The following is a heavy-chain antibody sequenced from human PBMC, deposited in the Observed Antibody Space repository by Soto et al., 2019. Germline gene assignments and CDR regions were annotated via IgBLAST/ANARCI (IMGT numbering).Heavy chain of an antibody. CDR1: GGSISSGGYY. CDR3: ASDAGGWYLLLSPWFDP. CDR2: IYYSGSA. Sequence: QVQLQESGPGLVKPSQTLSLTCTVSGGSISSGGYYWSWIRQHPGKGLEWIGYIYYSGSAYYNPSLKSRLTIPVDTSKNHFSLRLSSVTPADTAVYYCASDAGGWYLLLSPWFDPWGQGTLVTVSS. J-gene: IGHJ5*02. V-gene: IGHV4-31*03. D-gene: IGHD2-2*01.